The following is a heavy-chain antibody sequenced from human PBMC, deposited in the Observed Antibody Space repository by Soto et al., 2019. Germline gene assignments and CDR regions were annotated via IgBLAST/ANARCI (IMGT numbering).Heavy chain of an antibody. J-gene: IGHJ5*02. CDR1: GFSLSTSGVG. Sequence: SGPTLVNLTQTPTLTYAFFGFSLSTSGVGVGWNTQPPGKALDWLARIYWNDDKRYSPSLKSRLTNTKDTSKSEVVLTMTNMDPVDTATYYCAHRPGIAAAGPRDNWFGPWGQRTLVTSP. CDR3: AHRPGIAAAGPRDNWFGP. D-gene: IGHD6-13*01. V-gene: IGHV2-5*01. CDR2: IYWNDDK.